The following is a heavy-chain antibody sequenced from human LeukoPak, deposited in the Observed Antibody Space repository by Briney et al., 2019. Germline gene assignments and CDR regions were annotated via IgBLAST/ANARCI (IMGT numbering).Heavy chain of an antibody. V-gene: IGHV3-48*02. Sequence: PRRSLRLSCAVSGFTFSGYTMTWVRQAPGKGREGVSYISSSSGIIYYAESVKGRFTISRDNAKKSLYLQMNSLRDEDTAVYYCAREGPRRDLDYWGQGVLVTVSS. CDR1: GFTFSGYT. CDR3: AREGPRRDLDY. J-gene: IGHJ4*02. CDR2: ISSSSGII.